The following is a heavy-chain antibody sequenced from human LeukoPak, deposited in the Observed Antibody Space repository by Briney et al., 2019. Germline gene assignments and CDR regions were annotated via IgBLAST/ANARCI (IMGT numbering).Heavy chain of an antibody. CDR1: GGAFSGYY. Sequence: SETLSLTCAVYGGAFSGYYWSWIRQPPRKGLEWIGEINHSGSTNYNPSLKSRDTISVDTSKNQFSLILSSVTAADTAVYYCARGRGSTWYGYYYYYYMDVWGKGTTVTVSS. CDR3: ARGRGSTWYGYYYYYYMDV. J-gene: IGHJ6*03. D-gene: IGHD6-13*01. V-gene: IGHV4-34*01. CDR2: INHSGST.